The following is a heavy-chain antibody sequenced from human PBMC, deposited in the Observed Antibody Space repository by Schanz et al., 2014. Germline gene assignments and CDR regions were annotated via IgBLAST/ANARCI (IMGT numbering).Heavy chain of an antibody. V-gene: IGHV1-18*01. J-gene: IGHJ4*02. D-gene: IGHD1-26*01. CDR1: GYTFTRSG. CDR2: IGGSDGNP. CDR3: ARDRDQWDGNYLDY. Sequence: QVQLVQSGADVKTPGASVKVSCKASGYTFTRSGISWVRQAPGQGLEWMGWIGGSDGNPNFAQKFQGRVTMTTDTSTSTVYMELRSLTSDDSAVYYCARDRDQWDGNYLDYWGQGTLVTVSS.